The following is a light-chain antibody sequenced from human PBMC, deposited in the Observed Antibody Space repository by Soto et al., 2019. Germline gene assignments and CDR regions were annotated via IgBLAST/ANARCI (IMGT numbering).Light chain of an antibody. CDR3: LQDYSYPIT. J-gene: IGKJ5*01. CDR1: QGIRNA. Sequence: AIQITQSPSSRSASVGDRVSITCPASQGIRNALGWYQQKPGKAPKLLIYAASPLQTGVPPRFSGSESGTDFTLTISSLQPEDFATYYCLQDYSYPITFGQGTRLEIK. CDR2: AAS. V-gene: IGKV1-6*01.